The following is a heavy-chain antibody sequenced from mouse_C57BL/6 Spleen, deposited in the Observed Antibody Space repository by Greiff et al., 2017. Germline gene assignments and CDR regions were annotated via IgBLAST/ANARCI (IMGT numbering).Heavy chain of an antibody. Sequence: EVQLQQSGPGLVKPSQSLSLTCSVTGYSITSGYYWNWIRQFPGNKLEWMGYISYDGSNNYNPSLKNRISITRDTSKNQFFLKLNSVTTEDTATYYCAREDYGSSLWYFDVWGTGTTVTVSS. D-gene: IGHD1-1*01. CDR2: ISYDGSN. CDR3: AREDYGSSLWYFDV. J-gene: IGHJ1*03. V-gene: IGHV3-6*01. CDR1: GYSITSGYY.